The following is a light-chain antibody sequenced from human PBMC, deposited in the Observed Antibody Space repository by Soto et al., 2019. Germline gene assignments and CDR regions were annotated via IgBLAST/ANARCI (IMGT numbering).Light chain of an antibody. Sequence: EIVLTQSPGTLSLSPGERATLSCRASQSVSSSYLAWYQQKPGQAPRLLIYGASSRATGIPDRFSGSGSGTDFTLTISRLEPEDFAVYYCQQHAHWPLTFGGGTKVDIK. V-gene: IGKV3D-20*02. CDR2: GAS. CDR1: QSVSSSY. J-gene: IGKJ4*01. CDR3: QQHAHWPLT.